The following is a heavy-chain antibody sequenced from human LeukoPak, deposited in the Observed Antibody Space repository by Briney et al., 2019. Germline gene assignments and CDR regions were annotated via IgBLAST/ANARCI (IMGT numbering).Heavy chain of an antibody. J-gene: IGHJ4*02. CDR2: IRYDGSNK. CDR3: AKIGVETTVTTRDY. CDR1: GFTFSSYG. Sequence: PGGSLRLSCAASGFTFSSYGMHWVRQAPGKGLEWVAFIRYDGSNKYYADSVKGRFTISRDSSKNTLYLQMNSLRAEDTAVYYCAKIGVETTVTTRDYWGQGTLVTVSS. V-gene: IGHV3-30*02. D-gene: IGHD4-17*01.